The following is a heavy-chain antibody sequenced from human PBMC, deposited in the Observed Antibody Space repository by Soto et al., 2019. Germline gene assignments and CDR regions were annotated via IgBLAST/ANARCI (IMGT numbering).Heavy chain of an antibody. CDR2: IIPIFGTA. CDR3: ARRATELYNWFDP. CDR1: GGTFSSYA. Sequence: GASVKVSCKASGGTFSSYAISWVLQAPGQGLEWMGGIIPIFGTANYAQKFQGRVTITADESTSTAYMELSSLRSEDTAVYYCARRATELYNWFDPWGQGTLVTVSS. V-gene: IGHV1-69*13. D-gene: IGHD1-26*01. J-gene: IGHJ5*02.